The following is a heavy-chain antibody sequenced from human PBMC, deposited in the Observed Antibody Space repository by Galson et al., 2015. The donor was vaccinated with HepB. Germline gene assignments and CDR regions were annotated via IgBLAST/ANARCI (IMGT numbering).Heavy chain of an antibody. Sequence: SLRLSCAASGFTFSSYGMHWVRQAPGKGLEWVAVISYDGSNKYYADSVKGRFTISRDNSKNTLYLQMNSLRAEDTAVYYCAKDGAWATVTTGGDGFDYWGQGTLVTVSS. V-gene: IGHV3-30*18. CDR1: GFTFSSYG. D-gene: IGHD4-17*01. CDR2: ISYDGSNK. J-gene: IGHJ4*02. CDR3: AKDGAWATVTTGGDGFDY.